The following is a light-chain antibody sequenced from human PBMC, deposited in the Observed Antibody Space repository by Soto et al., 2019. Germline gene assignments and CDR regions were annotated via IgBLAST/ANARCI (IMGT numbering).Light chain of an antibody. CDR1: QSVSSY. CDR3: QQRSNWLFT. V-gene: IGKV3-11*01. J-gene: IGKJ3*01. CDR2: DAS. Sequence: DIVLTQSPATLSLSPGERATLSCRASQSVSSYLAWYQRKPGQAPRLLIYDASNRATGIPARFSGSGSGTDFTLTISGLEPEDFAVYYCQQRSNWLFTFGPGTKVDIK.